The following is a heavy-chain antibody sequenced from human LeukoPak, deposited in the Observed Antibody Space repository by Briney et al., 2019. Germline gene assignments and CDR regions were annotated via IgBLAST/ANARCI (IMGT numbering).Heavy chain of an antibody. CDR3: ARGKPRRYSYWYYSDY. J-gene: IGHJ4*02. Sequence: GGSLRLSCAASGFTFSDYYMSWIRQAPGKGLEWVSYISSSGSTIYYADSVKGRFTISRDNAKNSLYPQMNSLRAEDTAVYYCARGKPRRYSYWYYSDYWGQGTLVTVSS. V-gene: IGHV3-11*01. CDR1: GFTFSDYY. CDR2: ISSSGSTI. D-gene: IGHD5-18*01.